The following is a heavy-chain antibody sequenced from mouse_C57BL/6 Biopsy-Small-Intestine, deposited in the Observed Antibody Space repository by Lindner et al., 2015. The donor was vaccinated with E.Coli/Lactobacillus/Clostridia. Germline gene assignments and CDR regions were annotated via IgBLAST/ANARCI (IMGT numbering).Heavy chain of an antibody. CDR2: INPNFGTT. CDR1: GYSFTDYN. CDR3: ARSGYDEGVYFDV. Sequence: VQLQESGPELVKPGASVKISCKASGYSFTDYNMNWVKQSNGKSLEWIGIINPNFGTTRYNQKFKGKATLTVDQSSSTAYMQLNSLTSGDSAVYYCARSGYDEGVYFDVWGTGTTVTVSS. J-gene: IGHJ1*03. V-gene: IGHV1-39*01. D-gene: IGHD2-2*01.